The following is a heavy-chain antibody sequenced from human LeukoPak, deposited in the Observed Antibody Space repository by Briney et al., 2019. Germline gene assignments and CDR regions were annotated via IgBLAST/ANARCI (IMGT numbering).Heavy chain of an antibody. V-gene: IGHV3-49*04. D-gene: IGHD2-2*01. CDR1: GFSFGDYA. Sequence: SGGSLRLSCTASGFSFGDYAMTWVRQAPGKGLEWVGFIRSKAYGGTTEYAASVKGRFTISRDDSKSSAYLQMNSLKTEDTAVYYCTRVPYCSSTSCYGNWLDPWGQGALVTVSS. CDR2: IRSKAYGGTT. J-gene: IGHJ5*02. CDR3: TRVPYCSSTSCYGNWLDP.